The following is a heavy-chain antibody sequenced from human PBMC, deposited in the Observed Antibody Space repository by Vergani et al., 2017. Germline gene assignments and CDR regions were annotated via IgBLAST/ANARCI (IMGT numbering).Heavy chain of an antibody. J-gene: IGHJ4*01. D-gene: IGHD3-22*01. Sequence: EVLLVESGGGLVKPGGSLRLSCSVSGFTFSGYGMLWVRQAPGKGLEWVSYIGSSGGYIYNGDSVKGRFTISRDNAKNSLYLQMTSLRAEDTAVYFCARDVRSTDSFDSSGYERPYYFDYWGHGTLVTV. CDR1: GFTFSGYG. CDR3: ARDVRSTDSFDSSGYERPYYFDY. CDR2: IGSSGGYI. V-gene: IGHV3-21*01.